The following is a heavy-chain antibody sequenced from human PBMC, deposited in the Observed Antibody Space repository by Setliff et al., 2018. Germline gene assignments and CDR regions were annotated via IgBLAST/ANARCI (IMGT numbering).Heavy chain of an antibody. V-gene: IGHV1-18*01. CDR1: GLGFTTFG. CDR3: VRSSAPQVVLAADFDF. Sequence: ASVKVSCKTSGLGFTTFGFSWVRQAPGQGLEWLGSISPYSGNTNYPQWLQGRVTMTIDTSATTVYMELQSLRSDDTAVYYCVRSSAPQVVLAADFDFWGQGTPVTVSS. CDR2: ISPYSGNT. D-gene: IGHD6-19*01. J-gene: IGHJ4*02.